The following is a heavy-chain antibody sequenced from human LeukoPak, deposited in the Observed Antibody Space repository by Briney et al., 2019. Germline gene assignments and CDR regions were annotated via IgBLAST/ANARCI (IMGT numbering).Heavy chain of an antibody. CDR2: ISSSSSYI. Sequence: GGSLRLSCAASGFTFSSYSMNWVRQAPGKGLEWVSSISSSSSYIYYADSVKGRFTISRDNAKNSLYLQMNSLRAEDTALYYCTKDGAAAYAFDIWGQGTMVTVSS. J-gene: IGHJ3*02. V-gene: IGHV3-21*04. D-gene: IGHD6-13*01. CDR1: GFTFSSYS. CDR3: TKDGAAAYAFDI.